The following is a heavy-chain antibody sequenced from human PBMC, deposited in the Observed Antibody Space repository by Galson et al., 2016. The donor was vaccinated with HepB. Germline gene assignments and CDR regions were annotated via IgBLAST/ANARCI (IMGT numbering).Heavy chain of an antibody. D-gene: IGHD2-2*02. CDR1: GASISSYNYF. CDR3: ARETVATYTFDY. V-gene: IGHV4-31*03. CDR2: IYPSGST. J-gene: IGHJ4*02. Sequence: TLSLTCTVSGASISSYNYFYSWVRQHPGKGLEWIGYIYPSGSTYYNPSLRSRVSISIDPSKNQFSLRLSSVTAADTAVYFCARETVATYTFDYWGQGTLVTVSS.